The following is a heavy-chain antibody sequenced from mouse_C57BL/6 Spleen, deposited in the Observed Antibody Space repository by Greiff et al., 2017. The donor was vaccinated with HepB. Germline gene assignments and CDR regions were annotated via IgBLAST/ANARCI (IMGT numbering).Heavy chain of an antibody. CDR1: GYTFTSYW. CDR3: ARWGGSSYGAMDY. V-gene: IGHV1-50*01. D-gene: IGHD1-1*01. Sequence: VQLQQSGAELVKPGASVKLSCKASGYTFTSYWMQWVKQRPGQGLEWIGEIDPSDSYTNYNQKFKGKATLTVDTSSSTAYMQLSSLTSEDSAVYYCARWGGSSYGAMDYWGQGTSVTVSS. CDR2: IDPSDSYT. J-gene: IGHJ4*01.